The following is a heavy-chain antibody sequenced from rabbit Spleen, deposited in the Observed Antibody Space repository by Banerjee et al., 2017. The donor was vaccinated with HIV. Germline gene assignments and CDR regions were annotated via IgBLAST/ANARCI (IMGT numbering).Heavy chain of an antibody. Sequence: QSLEESGGDLVKPGASLTLTCTASGFSFSSVHWIYWVRQAPGKGLEWIGTIYAGSTGTIDYASWAKGRFTISKTSSTTVTLQMTSLTAADTATYFCAREESGDLPFTLWGPGTLVTVS. V-gene: IGHV1S40*01. J-gene: IGHJ4*01. CDR3: AREESGDLPFTL. D-gene: IGHD1-1*01. CDR1: GFSFSSVHW. CDR2: IYAGSTGTI.